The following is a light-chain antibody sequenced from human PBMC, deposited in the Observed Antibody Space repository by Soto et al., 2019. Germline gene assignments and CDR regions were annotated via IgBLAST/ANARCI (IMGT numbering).Light chain of an antibody. CDR1: QSISSW. CDR3: QQYNSYPLT. V-gene: IGKV1-5*01. CDR2: DAS. Sequence: DIQMTQSPSTLSASVGDRVTITCRASQSISSWLAWYQQKPGKAPKLLIYDASSLESGVPSRFSGSGSGTEFTLTISSLQPDDFATYHCQQYNSYPLTFGGWSKVEIK. J-gene: IGKJ4*01.